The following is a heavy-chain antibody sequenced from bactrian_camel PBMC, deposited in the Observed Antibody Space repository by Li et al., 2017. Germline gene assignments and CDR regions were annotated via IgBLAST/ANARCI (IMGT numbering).Heavy chain of an antibody. D-gene: IGHD2*01. CDR3: AADRSYQDGDSWPEFNY. V-gene: IGHV3S40*01. J-gene: IGHJ4*01. CDR2: IGSGGGTST. Sequence: DVQLVESGGGLVQPGESLRLSCVASGITFSRHDMSWVRQAPGKGLEWVSDIGSGGGTSTYYDDSVKGRFTISQDNTKNTLYLQMNSLKPEDTAIYYCAADRSYQDGDSWPEFNYWAQGTQVTVS. CDR1: GITFSRHD.